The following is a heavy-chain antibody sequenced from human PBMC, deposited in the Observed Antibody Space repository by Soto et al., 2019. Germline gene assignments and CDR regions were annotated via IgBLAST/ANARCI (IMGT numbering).Heavy chain of an antibody. CDR3: ARDSVAVAGTKGPDAFDI. D-gene: IGHD6-19*01. Sequence: SETLSLTCAVYGGSFSGYYWSWIRQPPGKGLEWIGEINHSGSTNYNPSLKSRVTISVDTSKNQFSLKVSSVTAADTAVYYCARDSVAVAGTKGPDAFDIWGQGTKVTVS. CDR2: INHSGST. CDR1: GGSFSGYY. J-gene: IGHJ3*02. V-gene: IGHV4-34*01.